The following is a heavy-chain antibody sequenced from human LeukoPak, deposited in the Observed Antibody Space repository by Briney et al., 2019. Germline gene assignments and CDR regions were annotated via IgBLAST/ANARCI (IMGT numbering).Heavy chain of an antibody. CDR1: GGTFSSYA. Sequence: SVKVSCKASGGTFSSYAISWVRQAPGQGLEWMGGIIPIFGTANYAQKFQGRVTITADESTSTAYMELSSLRSEDTAVYYCARSMVRGVVLEFNWFDPWGQGTLVTVSS. CDR3: ARSMVRGVVLEFNWFDP. V-gene: IGHV1-69*13. J-gene: IGHJ5*02. CDR2: IIPIFGTA. D-gene: IGHD3-10*01.